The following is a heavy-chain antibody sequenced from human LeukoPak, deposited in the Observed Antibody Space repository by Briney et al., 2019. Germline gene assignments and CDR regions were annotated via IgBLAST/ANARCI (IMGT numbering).Heavy chain of an antibody. CDR3: ATDVGSGYDLFDY. Sequence: GASVKVSCKASGGTFSSYAINWVRQATGQGLEWMGWMNPNSGNTGYAQKFQGRVTMTRNTSISTAYMELSSLRSEDTAVYYCATDVGSGYDLFDYWGQGTLVTVSS. J-gene: IGHJ4*02. CDR1: GGTFSSYA. V-gene: IGHV1-8*02. D-gene: IGHD5-12*01. CDR2: MNPNSGNT.